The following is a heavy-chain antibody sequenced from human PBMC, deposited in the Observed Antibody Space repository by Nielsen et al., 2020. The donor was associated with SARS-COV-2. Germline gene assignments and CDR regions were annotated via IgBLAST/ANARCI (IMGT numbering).Heavy chain of an antibody. CDR2: IGTAGDT. CDR3: ARGARGYSYGNWYFDL. Sequence: GGSLRLSCAASGFTFSSYDMHWVRQATGKGLEWVSAIGTAGDTYYPGSVKGRFTISRENAKNSLYLQMNSLRAGDTAVYYWARGARGYSYGNWYFDLWGRGTLVTVSS. V-gene: IGHV3-13*01. J-gene: IGHJ2*01. D-gene: IGHD5-18*01. CDR1: GFTFSSYD.